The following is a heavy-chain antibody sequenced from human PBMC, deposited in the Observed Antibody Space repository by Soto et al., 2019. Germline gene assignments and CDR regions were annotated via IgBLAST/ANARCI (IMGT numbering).Heavy chain of an antibody. Sequence: GGSLRLSWAASGFTFNNYAMNWVRQAPGKGLEWVATISNTGGSTYYADSVKGRFTISSDNSKNTLYLQMNSLRVEDTAVYYCAKDRLAGNFDYWGQGTQVTVSS. V-gene: IGHV3-23*01. J-gene: IGHJ4*02. CDR2: ISNTGGST. CDR3: AKDRLAGNFDY. CDR1: GFTFNNYA.